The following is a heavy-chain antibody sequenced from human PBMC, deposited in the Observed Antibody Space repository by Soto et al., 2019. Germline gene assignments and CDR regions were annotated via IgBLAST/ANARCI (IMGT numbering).Heavy chain of an antibody. D-gene: IGHD2-2*01. CDR3: AKSDQYYYYYGMDV. V-gene: IGHV3-23*01. Sequence: GGSLRLSCAASGFTFSSYAMSWVRQAPGKGLEWVSAISGSGGSTYYADSVKGRFTISRDNSKNTLYLQMNSLRAEDTAVYYCAKSDQYYYYYGMDVWGQGTTVTVSS. CDR1: GFTFSSYA. CDR2: ISGSGGST. J-gene: IGHJ6*02.